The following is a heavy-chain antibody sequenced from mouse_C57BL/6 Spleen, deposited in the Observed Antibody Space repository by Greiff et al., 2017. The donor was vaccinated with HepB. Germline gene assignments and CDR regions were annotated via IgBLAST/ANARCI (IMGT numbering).Heavy chain of an antibody. Sequence: EVQLVESEGGLVQPGSSIKLSCTASGFTFSDYYMAWVRQVPEKGLEWVANINYDGSSTYYLDSLKSRFIISRDNAKNILYLQMSSLKSEDTATYYCARDGGMDYAMDYWGQGTSVTVSS. CDR3: ARDGGMDYAMDY. J-gene: IGHJ4*01. CDR1: GFTFSDYY. CDR2: INYDGSST. V-gene: IGHV5-16*01. D-gene: IGHD2-3*01.